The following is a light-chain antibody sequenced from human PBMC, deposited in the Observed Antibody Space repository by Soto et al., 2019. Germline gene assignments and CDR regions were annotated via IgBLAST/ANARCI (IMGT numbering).Light chain of an antibody. J-gene: IGKJ1*01. CDR3: QQYSTSSRT. CDR2: DAS. Sequence: DIQMTQSPSTLSGSVGDRVTIPCRASQTVSTWLAWYQQKPGKAPKVMIYDASSLENGVPPRFSGSGSGTEFTLTISSLQPDDFATYYCQQYSTSSRTFGQGTKVDIK. V-gene: IGKV1-5*01. CDR1: QTVSTW.